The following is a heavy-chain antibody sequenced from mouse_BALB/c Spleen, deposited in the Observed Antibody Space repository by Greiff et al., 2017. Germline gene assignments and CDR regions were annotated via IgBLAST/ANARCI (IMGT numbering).Heavy chain of an antibody. J-gene: IGHJ2*01. V-gene: IGHV2-6-7*01. CDR2: IWGDGST. CDR1: GFSLTGYG. CDR3: ARVRPNWDDYFDY. Sequence: QVQLKQSGPGLVAPSQSLSITCTVSGFSLTGYGVNWVRQPPGKGLEWLGMIWGDGSTDYNSALKSRLSISKDNSKSQVFLKMNCLQTDDTAMYYCARVRPNWDDYFDYWGQGTTLTVSS. D-gene: IGHD4-1*01.